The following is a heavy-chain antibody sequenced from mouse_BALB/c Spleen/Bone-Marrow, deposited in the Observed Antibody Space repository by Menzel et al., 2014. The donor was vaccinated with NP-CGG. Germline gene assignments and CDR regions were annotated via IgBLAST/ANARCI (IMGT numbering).Heavy chain of an antibody. CDR3: ARRYDDYFDY. D-gene: IGHD2-14*01. CDR1: GYTFTSYY. CDR2: IYPGNVNT. V-gene: IGHV1S56*01. Sequence: QVQLQQPGPELVKPGASVRISRKASGYTFTSYYIHWVKQRPGQGLEWIGWIYPGNVNTKYNEKFKGKATLTADKSSSTAYMQLSSLTSEDSAVYFCARRYDDYFDYWGQGTTLTVSS. J-gene: IGHJ2*01.